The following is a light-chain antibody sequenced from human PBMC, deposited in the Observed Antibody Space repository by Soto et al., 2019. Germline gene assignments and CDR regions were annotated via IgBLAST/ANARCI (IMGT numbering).Light chain of an antibody. CDR2: GAS. CDR3: QQYDDWVRLT. Sequence: EIVMTQSPATLSVSPGERATLSCRASQSVNIYLAWYQQQPGQAPRLLIFGASYRATGIPARFSGSGSGTEFNLTISSLQYEDFSVYFCQQYDDWVRLTFGGGTKVEIK. J-gene: IGKJ4*01. V-gene: IGKV3D-15*01. CDR1: QSVNIY.